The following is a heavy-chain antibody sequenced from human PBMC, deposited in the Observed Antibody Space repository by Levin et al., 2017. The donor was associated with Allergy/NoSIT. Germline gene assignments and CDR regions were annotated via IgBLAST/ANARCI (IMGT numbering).Heavy chain of an antibody. J-gene: IGHJ3*02. Sequence: SGPTLVKPTQTLTLTCTFSGFSLSTSGMRVSWIRQPPGKALEWLARIDWDDDKFYSTSLKTRLTISKDTSKNQVVLTMTNMDPVDTATYYCARCGRTAHDAFDIWGQGTMVTVSS. CDR3: ARCGRTAHDAFDI. CDR2: IDWDDDK. CDR1: GFSLSTSGMR. V-gene: IGHV2-70*04. D-gene: IGHD1-26*01.